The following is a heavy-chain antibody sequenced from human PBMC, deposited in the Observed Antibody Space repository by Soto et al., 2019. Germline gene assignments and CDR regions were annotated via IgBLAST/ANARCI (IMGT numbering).Heavy chain of an antibody. CDR3: ARKRYNWNYFGFDP. V-gene: IGHV4-31*03. Sequence: SETLSLTCTVSCGSISSCGYYWSWIRQHPGKGLEWIGYIYYSGSTYYNPSLKSRVTISVDTSKNQFSLKLSSVTAADTAVYYCARKRYNWNYFGFDPWGQGTLVTVSS. CDR1: CGSISSCGYY. J-gene: IGHJ5*02. D-gene: IGHD1-7*01. CDR2: IYYSGST.